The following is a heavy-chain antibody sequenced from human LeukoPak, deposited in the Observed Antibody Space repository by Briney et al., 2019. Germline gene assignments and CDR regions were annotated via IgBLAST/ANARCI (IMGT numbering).Heavy chain of an antibody. V-gene: IGHV1-46*01. CDR1: GYTFTNNY. J-gene: IGHJ4*02. CDR3: AESSGYYYDY. CDR2: IYPRDGST. Sequence: GASVKVSCKASGYTFTNNYLHWVRQAPGQGLEWMGMIYPRDGSTSYAQNFQGRVTVTRDTSTTTVHMELRGLRSEDTAVYYCAESSGYYYDYWGQGTLVTVSS. D-gene: IGHD3-22*01.